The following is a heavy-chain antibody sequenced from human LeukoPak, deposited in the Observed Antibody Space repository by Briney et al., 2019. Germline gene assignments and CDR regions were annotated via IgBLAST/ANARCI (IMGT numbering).Heavy chain of an antibody. CDR3: ATFGGVYYFDY. J-gene: IGHJ4*02. V-gene: IGHV4-31*03. CDR1: GDSISSGGYY. D-gene: IGHD3-16*01. Sequence: ASQTLSLTCIVSGDSISSGGYYWSWIRQHPGKGLEWIGNIYYSGNTYYNPSLKSRVSISVDTSKNQFSLKLSSVTAADTAVYYCATFGGVYYFDYWGQGTLVTVSS. CDR2: IYYSGNT.